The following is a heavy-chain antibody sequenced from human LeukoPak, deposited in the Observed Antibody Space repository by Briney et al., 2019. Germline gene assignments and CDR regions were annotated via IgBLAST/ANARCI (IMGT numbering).Heavy chain of an antibody. CDR1: GGSISSSSYY. V-gene: IGHV4-39*07. CDR2: IYYSGST. J-gene: IGHJ4*02. D-gene: IGHD3-9*01. CDR3: ARVGVGYDILTGYYQGGFDY. Sequence: SETLSLTCTVSGGSISSSSYYWGWIRQPPGKGLEWIGSIYYSGSTNYNPSLKSRVTISVDTSKNQFSLKLSSVTAADTAVYYCARVGVGYDILTGYYQGGFDYWGQGTLVTVSS.